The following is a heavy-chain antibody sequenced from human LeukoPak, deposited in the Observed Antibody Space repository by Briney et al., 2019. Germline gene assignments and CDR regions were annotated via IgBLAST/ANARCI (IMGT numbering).Heavy chain of an antibody. CDR2: IKQDGSEK. CDR1: GFTFSSYW. CDR3: ARDVRDGDETLDY. J-gene: IGHJ4*02. D-gene: IGHD4-17*01. Sequence: PGGSLRLSCAASGFTFSSYWMSWVRQAPGKGLEWVANIKQDGSEKYYVDSVKGRFTISRDNAKNSLYLQMNSLRAEDTAVYYCARDVRDGDETLDYWGQGTLVTVSS. V-gene: IGHV3-7*01.